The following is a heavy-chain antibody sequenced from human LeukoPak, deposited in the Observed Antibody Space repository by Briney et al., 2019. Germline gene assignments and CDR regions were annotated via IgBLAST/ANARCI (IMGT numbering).Heavy chain of an antibody. CDR3: IRDDYGDHWGFDY. V-gene: IGHV3-49*04. J-gene: IGHJ4*02. Sequence: GGSLRLSCTASGFTFGDYAMSWVRQAPGKGLEWVGFVRTKAYGGTTEYAASVKGRFTISRDDSTSIAYLQMNSLKTEDTAVYYCIRDDYGDHWGFDYWGQGTLVTVSS. CDR1: GFTFGDYA. CDR2: VRTKAYGGTT. D-gene: IGHD4-17*01.